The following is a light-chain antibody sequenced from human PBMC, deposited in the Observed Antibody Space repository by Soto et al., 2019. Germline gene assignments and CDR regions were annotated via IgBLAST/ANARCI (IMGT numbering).Light chain of an antibody. Sequence: EIVLTQSPATLSLSPGERATLSCRASQSVSSYLAWYQQKPGQAPRLLIYDASNRATGIPARFSGSGSGTDFTLTISSLXPEDFAVYYCQQRSNWLFTFGPGTKVDIK. V-gene: IGKV3-11*01. CDR1: QSVSSY. CDR3: QQRSNWLFT. CDR2: DAS. J-gene: IGKJ3*01.